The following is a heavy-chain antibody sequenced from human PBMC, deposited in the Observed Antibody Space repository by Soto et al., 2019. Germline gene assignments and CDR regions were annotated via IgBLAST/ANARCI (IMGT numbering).Heavy chain of an antibody. CDR1: GFTFSSYG. D-gene: IGHD6-19*01. J-gene: IGHJ6*02. Sequence: QVQLVESGGGVVQPGRSLRLSCAASGFTFSSYGMHWVRQAPGKGLDWVAVISYDGSNKYYADSVKGRFTIARDNSKNTLYLQMSSLRAEDTAVYYCVKDGSSGWPYYYGLDVWGQGTSVTVSS. CDR2: ISYDGSNK. V-gene: IGHV3-30*18. CDR3: VKDGSSGWPYYYGLDV.